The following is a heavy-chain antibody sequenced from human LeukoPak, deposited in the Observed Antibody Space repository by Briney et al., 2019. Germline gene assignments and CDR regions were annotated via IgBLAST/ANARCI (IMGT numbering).Heavy chain of an antibody. D-gene: IGHD1-26*01. CDR1: GFTFDDYA. J-gene: IGHJ4*02. CDR2: ISWNSGSI. V-gene: IGHV3-9*01. CDR3: STEAIVTITGFDS. Sequence: GGSLRLSCAASGFTFDDYAMHWVRQAPGKGLEWVSGISWNSGSIGYADSVKGRFTISRDNSKNTLYLQMNSLRAEDTAVYYCSTEAIVTITGFDSWGKGTLVTVSS.